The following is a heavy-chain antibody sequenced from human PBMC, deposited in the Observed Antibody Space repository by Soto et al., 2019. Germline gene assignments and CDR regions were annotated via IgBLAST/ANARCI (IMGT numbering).Heavy chain of an antibody. CDR3: SKVVDPDV. J-gene: IGHJ6*04. Sequence: EVLLLESGGGLVQPGGSLRLSCEASGFSFSSFAMNWVRQAPGKGLEWVSAIGDSGASTYYADSVKGRFTISRDNSRNTLYLQLIRLRSEYTALYSSSKVVDPDVWGNGTTVKGSS. CDR1: GFSFSSFA. D-gene: IGHD2-15*01. V-gene: IGHV3-23*01. CDR2: IGDSGAST.